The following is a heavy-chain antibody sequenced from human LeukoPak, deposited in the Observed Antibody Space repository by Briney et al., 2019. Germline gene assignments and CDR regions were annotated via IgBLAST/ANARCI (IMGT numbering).Heavy chain of an antibody. CDR1: GGSISSSSYY. CDR3: ARHARKSITKIPAFLYH. Sequence: PSETLSLTCTVSGGSISSSSYYWGWIRQPPGKGLEWIGSIYYSGSTSYNTSLRSRVTKSVDTSKNRFSWKLSSVTAADTAVSYCARHARKSITKIPAFLYHLGQGT. D-gene: IGHD3-22*01. CDR2: IYYSGST. J-gene: IGHJ4*01. V-gene: IGHV4-39*01.